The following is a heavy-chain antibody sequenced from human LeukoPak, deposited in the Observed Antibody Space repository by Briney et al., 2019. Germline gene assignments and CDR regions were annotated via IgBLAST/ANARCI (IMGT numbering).Heavy chain of an antibody. Sequence: ASVKVSCKASGYTFTSYGISWVRQAPGQGLEWMGWINPNSGGTNYAQKFQGRVTMTRDTSISTAYMELSRLRSDDTAVYYCASLQWLADFDYWGQGTLVTVSS. CDR1: GYTFTSYG. CDR3: ASLQWLADFDY. D-gene: IGHD6-19*01. J-gene: IGHJ4*02. V-gene: IGHV1-2*02. CDR2: INPNSGGT.